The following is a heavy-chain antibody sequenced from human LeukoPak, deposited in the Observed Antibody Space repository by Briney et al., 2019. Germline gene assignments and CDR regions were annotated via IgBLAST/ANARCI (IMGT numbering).Heavy chain of an antibody. CDR1: GITFSIYW. J-gene: IGHJ4*02. Sequence: GGSLRLSCAASGITFSIYWTHWVRQAPGKGLVWVSRINSNGNNTGYADSVKGRFTISRDNAENTLYLQMSSLRAEDTAVYYCAKASCGGDCYPDYWGQGTLVTVSS. V-gene: IGHV3-74*01. CDR2: INSNGNNT. D-gene: IGHD2-21*02. CDR3: AKASCGGDCYPDY.